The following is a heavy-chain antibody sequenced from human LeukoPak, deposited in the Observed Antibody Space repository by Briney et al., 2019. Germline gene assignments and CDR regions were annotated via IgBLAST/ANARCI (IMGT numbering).Heavy chain of an antibody. V-gene: IGHV3-23*01. CDR3: AKVGSAATYWYFDL. CDR1: GFSFSSYA. D-gene: IGHD3-10*01. CDR2: VSESGGTT. Sequence: GGSLRLSCAASGFSFSSYAMNWVRQAPGKGLEWVSRVSESGGTTYYAASVKGRFTISRDNSKNTLYLQIDSLRAEDTAIYYCAKVGSAATYWYFDLWGRGTLVTVSS. J-gene: IGHJ2*01.